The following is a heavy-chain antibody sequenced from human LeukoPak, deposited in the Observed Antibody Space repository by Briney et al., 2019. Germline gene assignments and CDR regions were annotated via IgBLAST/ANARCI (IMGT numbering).Heavy chain of an antibody. CDR2: ISWNSGSI. Sequence: GGSLRLSCAASGFTFDDYAMHWVRQAPGKGLEWVSGISWNSGSIGYADSVKGRFTISRDNAKNSLYLQMNSLRAEDTAVYYCAKDLAGYCRSTSCHMDYWGQGTLVTVSS. CDR1: GFTFDDYA. V-gene: IGHV3-9*01. J-gene: IGHJ4*02. CDR3: AKDLAGYCRSTSCHMDY. D-gene: IGHD2-2*01.